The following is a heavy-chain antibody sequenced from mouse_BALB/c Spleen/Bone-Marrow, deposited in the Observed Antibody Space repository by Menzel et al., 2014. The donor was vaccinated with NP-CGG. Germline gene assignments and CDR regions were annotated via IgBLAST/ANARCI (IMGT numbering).Heavy chain of an antibody. J-gene: IGHJ3*01. Sequence: QVQLQQSGAELARPGASVKMSCKASGYTFTSYTIQWVKQRPGQGLEWIGYINPSSGYTDYNQKFKDKTTLTADKSFNTAYMQLTSLTSEDSAVYSCAREARTGAWFTYWGQGTLVTVSA. CDR2: INPSSGYT. CDR3: AREARTGAWFTY. D-gene: IGHD4-1*01. CDR1: GYTFTSYT. V-gene: IGHV1-4*02.